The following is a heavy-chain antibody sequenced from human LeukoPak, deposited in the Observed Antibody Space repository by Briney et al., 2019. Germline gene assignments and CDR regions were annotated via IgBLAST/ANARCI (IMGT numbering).Heavy chain of an antibody. CDR3: SKWGDYDVLTGYYDSDF. CDR2: ISGDGSNT. J-gene: IGHJ4*02. V-gene: IGHV3-74*01. CDR1: GFTFTSYY. Sequence: GGSLRLSCAASGFTFTSYYMHWVRQAPGKGLVWVSRISGDGSNTIYADSVKGRFTISRDNAKNTVYLQMNSLRVEDTALYYCSKWGDYDVLTGYYDSDFWGQGTLVTVSA. D-gene: IGHD3-9*01.